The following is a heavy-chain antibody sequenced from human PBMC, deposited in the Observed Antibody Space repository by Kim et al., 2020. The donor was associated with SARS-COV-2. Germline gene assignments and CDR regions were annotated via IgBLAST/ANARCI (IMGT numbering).Heavy chain of an antibody. Sequence: GGSLRLSCAASGFTFSSYGMHWVRQAPGKGLEWVAVIWYDGGNKYYADSVKGRFTISRDNSKNTLYLQMNSLRAEDTAVYYCAKAAGCSGGSCYLNHPYLDYWGQGTLVTVSS. D-gene: IGHD2-15*01. CDR1: GFTFSSYG. J-gene: IGHJ4*02. V-gene: IGHV3-33*06. CDR2: IWYDGGNK. CDR3: AKAAGCSGGSCYLNHPYLDY.